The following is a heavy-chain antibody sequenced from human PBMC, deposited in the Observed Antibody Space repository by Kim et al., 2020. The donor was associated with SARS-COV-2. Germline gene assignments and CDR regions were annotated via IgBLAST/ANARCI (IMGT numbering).Heavy chain of an antibody. CDR2: VSAGGGST. D-gene: IGHD6-6*01. Sequence: GGSLRLSCAASGFTFSSYAMGWVRRAPGRGLEWVSIVSAGGGSTDYADSVKGRFTISRDYSKNTLFLQINSLRADDTAVYYCAKGDSNSGGTFDYWGQGTLVTVSS. CDR3: AKGDSNSGGTFDY. J-gene: IGHJ4*02. V-gene: IGHV3-23*01. CDR1: GFTFSSYA.